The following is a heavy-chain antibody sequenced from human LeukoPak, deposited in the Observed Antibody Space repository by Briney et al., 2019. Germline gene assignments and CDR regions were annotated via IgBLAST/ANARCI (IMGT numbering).Heavy chain of an antibody. V-gene: IGHV4-39*07. CDR1: GASISSSTYY. CDR3: ARWVTHNWFDP. D-gene: IGHD2-21*02. J-gene: IGHJ5*02. CDR2: IYYSGST. Sequence: SETLSLTCTVSGASISSSTYYWGWIRQPPGKGLEWIGNIYYSGSTYYNPSLKSRVTISVDTSKNQFSLKLSSVTAADTAVYYCARWVTHNWFDPWGQGTLVTVSS.